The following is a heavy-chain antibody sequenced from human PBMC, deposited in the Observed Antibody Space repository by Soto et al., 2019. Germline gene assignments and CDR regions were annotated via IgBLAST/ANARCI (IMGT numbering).Heavy chain of an antibody. V-gene: IGHV3-33*01. CDR2: IWYDGSNK. Sequence: GGSLRLSCAASGFTFSSYGMHWVRQAPGKGLEWVAVIWYDGSNKYYADSVKGRFTISRDNSKNTLYLQMNSLRAEDTAVYYCARGPHGYDILTGYYAQFYWGQGTLVTVSS. J-gene: IGHJ4*02. CDR1: GFTFSSYG. D-gene: IGHD3-9*01. CDR3: ARGPHGYDILTGYYAQFY.